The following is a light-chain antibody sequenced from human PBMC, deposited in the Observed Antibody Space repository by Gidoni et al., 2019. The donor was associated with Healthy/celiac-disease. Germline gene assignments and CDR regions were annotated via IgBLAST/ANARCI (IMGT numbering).Light chain of an antibody. CDR3: SSYTSSSTVV. CDR2: DGS. J-gene: IGLJ2*01. V-gene: IGLV2-14*03. CDR1: SSDVGGYNY. Sequence: QSPLTQPASVSGSPGQPITISCTGTSSDVGGYNYVSWYQQHPGKAPKLMIYDGSNRPSGVSNRFSGSKSGNTASLTISGLQAEDEADYYCSSYTSSSTVVFGGGTKLTVL.